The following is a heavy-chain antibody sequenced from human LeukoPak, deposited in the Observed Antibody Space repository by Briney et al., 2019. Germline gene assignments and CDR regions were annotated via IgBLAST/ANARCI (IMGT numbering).Heavy chain of an antibody. Sequence: SETLSLTCTVSGGSISSYYWSWIRQPPGKGLEWIGYIYYSGSTNYNPSLKSRVTISVDTSKNQFSLKLNSVTPEDTAVYYCARGGGRITGTTWRVNWFDPWGQGTLVTVSS. CDR3: ARGGGRITGTTWRVNWFDP. J-gene: IGHJ5*02. CDR1: GGSISSYY. D-gene: IGHD1-7*01. CDR2: IYYSGST. V-gene: IGHV4-59*12.